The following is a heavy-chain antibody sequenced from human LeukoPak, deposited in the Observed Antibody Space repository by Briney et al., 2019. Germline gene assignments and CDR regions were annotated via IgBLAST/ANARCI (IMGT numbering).Heavy chain of an antibody. J-gene: IGHJ4*02. CDR1: GGSFSGYY. V-gene: IGHV4-34*01. CDR3: ARHSREDYVWGSYRRSPTFDY. Sequence: SETLSLTCAVYGGSFSGYYWSWIRQPPGKGLEWIGEINHSGSTNYNPSLKSRVTISVDTSKNQFSLKLSSVTAADTAVYYCARHSREDYVWGSYRRSPTFDYWGQGTLVTVSS. CDR2: INHSGST. D-gene: IGHD3-16*02.